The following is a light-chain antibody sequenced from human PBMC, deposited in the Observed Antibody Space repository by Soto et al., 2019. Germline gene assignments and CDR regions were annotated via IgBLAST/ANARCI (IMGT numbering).Light chain of an antibody. Sequence: DLQLTQSPSFLSASVGDRVTITCRASQDISNYLAWYLQKPGKAPKLLIYKASSLESGVPSRFSGSGSGTELTITISSLQPDDFETYYCQQYNSYSPSFGPGTKVDIK. CDR1: QDISNY. J-gene: IGKJ3*01. CDR2: KAS. CDR3: QQYNSYSPS. V-gene: IGKV1-5*03.